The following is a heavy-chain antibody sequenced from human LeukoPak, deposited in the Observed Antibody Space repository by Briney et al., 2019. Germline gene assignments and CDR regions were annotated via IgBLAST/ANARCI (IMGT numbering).Heavy chain of an antibody. CDR1: GFTFSSDS. D-gene: IGHD6-19*01. J-gene: IGHJ4*02. CDR2: ISSSNSYI. CDR3: ARDQGLLVVAGRFGY. Sequence: KAGGSLRLSCAASGFTFSSDSMNWVRQAPGKGLELVSSISSSNSYISNADSVKGRFTISRDNAKNSLYLQMNSLRAEDTAVYYCARDQGLLVVAGRFGYWGQGTLVTVSS. V-gene: IGHV3-21*01.